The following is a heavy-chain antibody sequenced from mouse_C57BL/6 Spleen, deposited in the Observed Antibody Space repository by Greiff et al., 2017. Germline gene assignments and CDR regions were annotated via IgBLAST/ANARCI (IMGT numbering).Heavy chain of an antibody. D-gene: IGHD2-3*01. CDR2: ISGGGGNT. CDR1: GFTFSSYT. Sequence: EVQGVESGGGLVKPGGSLKLSCAASGFTFSSYTMSWVRQTPEKRLEWVATISGGGGNTYYPDSVKGRFTISRDNAKNTLYLQMSSLRSEDTALYYCARQDGYYGYFDVWGTGTTVTVSS. V-gene: IGHV5-9*01. J-gene: IGHJ1*03. CDR3: ARQDGYYGYFDV.